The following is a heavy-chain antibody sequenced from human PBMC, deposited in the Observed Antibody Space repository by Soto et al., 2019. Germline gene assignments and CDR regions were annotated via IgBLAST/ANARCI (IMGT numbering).Heavy chain of an antibody. CDR1: GDSISSSAYY. J-gene: IGHJ4*02. CDR3: TRGSSGWPRFDY. Sequence: PSETLSITCAVSGDSISSSAYYWSWIRQHPGKGLEWIGYIYYSGNTYYSPSLKSRVTISVDTSKNQFSVKLSSVTAADTAVYYCTRGSSGWPRFDYWGQGTLVTVSS. V-gene: IGHV4-31*11. CDR2: IYYSGNT. D-gene: IGHD6-19*01.